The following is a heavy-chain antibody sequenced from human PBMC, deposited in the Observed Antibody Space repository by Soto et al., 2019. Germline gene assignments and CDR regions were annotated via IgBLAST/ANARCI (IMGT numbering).Heavy chain of an antibody. Sequence: EVQLVESGGGLVQPGGSLRLSCAASGFTFGSFWMHWVRQGPGKGLVWLSRIYGDGSRTTYADSVKGRFTISRDNAKNTVYLQMNSLRAEDTAVYYCARGAGGRYYNDYWGQGTLVTVSS. D-gene: IGHD1-26*01. CDR2: IYGDGSRT. V-gene: IGHV3-74*01. J-gene: IGHJ4*02. CDR3: ARGAGGRYYNDY. CDR1: GFTFGSFW.